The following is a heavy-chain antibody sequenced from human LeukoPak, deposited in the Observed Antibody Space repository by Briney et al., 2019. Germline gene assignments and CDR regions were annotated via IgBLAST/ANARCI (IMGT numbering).Heavy chain of an antibody. D-gene: IGHD2-2*02. CDR3: AGDIIVGVPAAIRENWFDP. J-gene: IGHJ5*02. V-gene: IGHV1-69*04. CDR1: LDTFTRYV. Sequence: ASAKVSCEGFLDTFTRYVISWVRHAPGHGREWVGRIIPILGIAHSAQKFQGTVTIAAGKSPSTAHMGMSSARYQGTGVCFCAGDIIVGVPAAIRENWFDPWGQGTLVTVSS. CDR2: IIPILGIA.